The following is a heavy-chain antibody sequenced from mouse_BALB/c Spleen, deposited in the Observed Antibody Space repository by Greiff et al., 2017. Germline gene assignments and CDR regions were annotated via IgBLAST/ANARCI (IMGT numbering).Heavy chain of an antibody. J-gene: IGHJ2*01. CDR3: ARVDGYLYFDY. CDR2: INPYNDGT. Sequence: VHVKQSGPELVKPGASVKMSCKASGYTFTSYVMHWVKQKPGQGLEWIGYINPYNDGTKYNEKFKGKATLTSDKSSSTAYMELSSLTSEDSAVYYCARVDGYLYFDYWGQGTTLTVSA. CDR1: GYTFTSYV. V-gene: IGHV1-14*01. D-gene: IGHD2-3*01.